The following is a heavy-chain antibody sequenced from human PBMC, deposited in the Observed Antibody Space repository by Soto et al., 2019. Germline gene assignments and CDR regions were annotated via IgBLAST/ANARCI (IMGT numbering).Heavy chain of an antibody. D-gene: IGHD6-13*01. CDR2: ISSSSSTI. CDR3: ARVTGGAAADTYYFDY. V-gene: IGHV3-48*02. J-gene: IGHJ4*02. CDR1: GFTFSSYS. Sequence: ESGGGLVQRGGSLRLSCAASGFTFSSYSMNWVRQAPGKGLEWVSYISSSSSTIYYADSVKGRFTISRDNAKNSLYLQMNSLRDEDTAVYYCARVTGGAAADTYYFDYWGQGTLVTVSS.